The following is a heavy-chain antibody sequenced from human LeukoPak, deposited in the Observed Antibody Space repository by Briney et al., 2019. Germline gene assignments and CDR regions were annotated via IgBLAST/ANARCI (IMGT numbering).Heavy chain of an antibody. CDR3: AKHAGSGWYSDLDY. Sequence: GGSLRLSCAASGFTFSRYGMYCVRQAPGKGLEWVSGISGSGGGTFYADSVKGRFTVSRDNPKNTLYLHMNSLRAEDTALYYCAKHAGSGWYSDLDYWGQGTLVTVSS. CDR1: GFTFSRYG. J-gene: IGHJ4*02. CDR2: ISGSGGGT. V-gene: IGHV3-23*01. D-gene: IGHD6-19*01.